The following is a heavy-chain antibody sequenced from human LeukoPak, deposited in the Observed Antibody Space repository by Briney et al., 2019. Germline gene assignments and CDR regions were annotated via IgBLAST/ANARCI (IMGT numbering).Heavy chain of an antibody. CDR3: ARDRSGSGSYNYYYYYYYMDV. J-gene: IGHJ6*03. V-gene: IGHV4-30-2*01. CDR2: IYHSGST. CDR1: GGSISSGGYY. Sequence: SETLSLTCTVSGGSISSGGYYWSWIRQPPGKGLEWIGYIYHSGSTYYNPSLKSRVTISVGRSKNQFSLKLSSVTAADTAVYYCARDRSGSGSYNYYYYYYYMDVWGKGTTVTVSS. D-gene: IGHD3-10*01.